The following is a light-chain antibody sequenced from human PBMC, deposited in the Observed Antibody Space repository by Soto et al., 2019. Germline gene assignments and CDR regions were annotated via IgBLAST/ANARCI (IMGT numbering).Light chain of an antibody. V-gene: IGKV3-15*01. CDR3: QQYNNWPPGT. Sequence: EIVMTQSPATLSVSPGERANLSCRASQSVSSNLAWYQQKPGQAPRLLIYGASTRATGIPARFSGSRSGTEFTLTISSLQSEDFAVYYCQQYNNWPPGTSGQGTKVEIK. CDR1: QSVSSN. J-gene: IGKJ1*01. CDR2: GAS.